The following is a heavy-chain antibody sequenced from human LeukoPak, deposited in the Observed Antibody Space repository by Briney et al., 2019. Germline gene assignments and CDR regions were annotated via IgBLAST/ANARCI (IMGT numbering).Heavy chain of an antibody. V-gene: IGHV3-66*02. D-gene: IGHD3-22*01. CDR3: ARYYDSSGYTQGAFDI. CDR2: FYRGIST. J-gene: IGHJ3*02. Sequence: GGSLRLSCATSGFTVSSNYMSWVRQAPGKGLEWVSSFYRGISTYYADSVKGRFTTSRDHSKNTVYLQMDSLRPEDTAVYYCARYYDSSGYTQGAFDIWGQGTMVTVS. CDR1: GFTVSSNY.